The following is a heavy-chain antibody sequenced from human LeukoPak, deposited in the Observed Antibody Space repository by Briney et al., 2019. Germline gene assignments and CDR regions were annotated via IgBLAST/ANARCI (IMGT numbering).Heavy chain of an antibody. V-gene: IGHV3-23*01. D-gene: IGHD3-16*01. J-gene: IGHJ4*02. CDR1: GFTFSSYA. CDR2: LRGNGDA. CDR3: AKASWVSTADAVL. Sequence: GGSLTLSCVASGFTFSSYAMSWVRETPARGREWVSSLRGNGDAFYADSVKGRFTLSRDESRNTVYLQLNKLRVEDTAIYYCAKASWVSTADAVLWGQGTVVTVSS.